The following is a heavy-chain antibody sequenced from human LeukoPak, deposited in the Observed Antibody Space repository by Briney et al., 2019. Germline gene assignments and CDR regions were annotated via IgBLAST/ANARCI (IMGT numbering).Heavy chain of an antibody. D-gene: IGHD3-22*01. Sequence: PGGSLRLSCAASGFTFDDYAMHWVRQAPGKGLEWVSGISWNSGSIGYADSVKGRFAISRDNAKNSLYLQMSSLRAEDTALYYCAKDNHYGSSGSIDYWGQGTLVTVSS. CDR1: GFTFDDYA. CDR3: AKDNHYGSSGSIDY. J-gene: IGHJ4*02. CDR2: ISWNSGSI. V-gene: IGHV3-9*01.